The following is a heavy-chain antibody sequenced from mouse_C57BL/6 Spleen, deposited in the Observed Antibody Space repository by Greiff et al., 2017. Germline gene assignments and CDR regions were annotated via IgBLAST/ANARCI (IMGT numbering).Heavy chain of an antibody. V-gene: IGHV1-82*01. CDR3: ASGSYGSFFDY. D-gene: IGHD1-1*01. CDR2: IYPGDGDT. CDR1: GYAFSSSW. Sequence: QVQLQQSGPELVKPGASVTISCKASGYAFSSSWMNWVKQRPGKGLEWIGRIYPGDGDTNYNGKFKGKATLTADKSSSTAYMQLSSLTSEDAAVYFCASGSYGSFFDYWGQGTTLTVSS. J-gene: IGHJ2*01.